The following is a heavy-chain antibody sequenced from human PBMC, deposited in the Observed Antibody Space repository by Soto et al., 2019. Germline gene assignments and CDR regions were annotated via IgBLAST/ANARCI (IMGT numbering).Heavy chain of an antibody. D-gene: IGHD2-2*01. CDR1: GYTFSNYV. Sequence: GASVKVSCKTSGYTFSNYVITWVLQAPGQPLEWLGWISLYSDGTNYAQKFQGRVSMTTDTSTTTAYMELRSLRSDDTAVYYCARVVPGAEAWFGPWGQGTLVTAPQ. V-gene: IGHV1-18*01. CDR2: ISLYSDGT. CDR3: ARVVPGAEAWFGP. J-gene: IGHJ5*02.